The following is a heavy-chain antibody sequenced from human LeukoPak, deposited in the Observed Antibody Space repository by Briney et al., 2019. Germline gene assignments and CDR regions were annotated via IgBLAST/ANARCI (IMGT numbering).Heavy chain of an antibody. J-gene: IGHJ4*02. V-gene: IGHV3-30*18. CDR2: ISYDGSNK. D-gene: IGHD5-18*01. CDR3: AKGQPGGTQLPSWAPYYFDY. CDR1: GFTFSSSG. Sequence: GRSLRLSCAASGFTFSSSGMHWVRQAPGKGLQWVAVISYDGSNKYYTNSVKGRSTISRDNSKNTVYLQMNSLRAEDTAVYYCAKGQPGGTQLPSWAPYYFDYWGLGTLVTVSS.